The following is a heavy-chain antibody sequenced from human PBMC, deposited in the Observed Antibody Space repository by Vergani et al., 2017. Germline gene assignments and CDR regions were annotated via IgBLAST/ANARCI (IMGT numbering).Heavy chain of an antibody. CDR3: EGYANSWQRADR. Sequence: QAQLQESGPGLVKPSETLSLTCHVFGVSVTDYNCNWIRQAPGKGLEWVGSLSTTGGTTHASHNPSLKSRVSISVDTSKIQFSLMLTSVTAADSAIYYFEGYANSWQRADRWGQGLLVSVSS. D-gene: IGHD6-13*01. CDR2: LSTTGGT. J-gene: IGHJ5*02. CDR1: GVSVTDYN. V-gene: IGHV4-4*09.